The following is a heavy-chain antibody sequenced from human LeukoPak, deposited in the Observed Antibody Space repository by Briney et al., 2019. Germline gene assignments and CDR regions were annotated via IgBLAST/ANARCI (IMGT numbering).Heavy chain of an antibody. V-gene: IGHV4-59*01. J-gene: IGHJ1*01. CDR3: ARQAFCSSTSCYPFQH. CDR1: GGSISSYY. CDR2: IYYSGST. D-gene: IGHD2-2*01. Sequence: TSETLSLTCTVSGGSISSYYWSWIRQPPGKGLEWIGYIYYSGSTNYNPSLKSRVTISVDTSKNQFSLKLSSVTTADTAVYYCARQAFCSSTSCYPFQHWGQGTLVTVSS.